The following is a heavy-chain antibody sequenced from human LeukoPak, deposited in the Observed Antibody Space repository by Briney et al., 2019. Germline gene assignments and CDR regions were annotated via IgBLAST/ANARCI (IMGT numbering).Heavy chain of an antibody. D-gene: IGHD1-14*01. CDR1: GFPFSRYI. CDR2: ISSGSITI. V-gene: IGHV3-48*01. CDR3: VRDSNDGDHPD. J-gene: IGHJ4*02. Sequence: PGGSLGLSCAASGFPFSRYIINWVRQAPGKGLEWVSYISSGSITIYYADAVKGRFTISRENANTSLCLQMNSLRVDDTAVYYCVRDSNDGDHPDWGQGTLVTVSS.